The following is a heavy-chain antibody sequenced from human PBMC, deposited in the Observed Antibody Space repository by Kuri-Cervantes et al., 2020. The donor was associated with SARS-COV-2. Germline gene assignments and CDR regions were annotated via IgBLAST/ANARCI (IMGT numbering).Heavy chain of an antibody. CDR1: GDSIRSTSYY. CDR2: IYYSGST. V-gene: IGHV4-39*01. J-gene: IGHJ4*02. D-gene: IGHD6-6*01. Sequence: SETLSLTCSVSGDSIRSTSYYWGWIRQPPGKGLEWIGNIYYSGSTYYSPFLNSRVTISVDMSKNQFSLNLNSVTAADTAVYYCASLVRQYSSPSSPDYWGQGTLVTVSS. CDR3: ASLVRQYSSPSSPDY.